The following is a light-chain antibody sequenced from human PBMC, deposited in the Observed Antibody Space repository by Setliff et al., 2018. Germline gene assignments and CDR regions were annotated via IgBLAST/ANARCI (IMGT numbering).Light chain of an antibody. CDR2: DVS. V-gene: IGLV2-14*01. Sequence: QSALTQPASVSGSPGQSITISCTGTSSDVGGYNYVSWYQQHPGKAPKLMIYDVSKRPSGVSNRFSGSKSGNTASLTISGLQAEDEADYYCRSYTSSSTLVFGGGTKGTVL. CDR3: RSYTSSSTLV. CDR1: SSDVGGYNY. J-gene: IGLJ2*01.